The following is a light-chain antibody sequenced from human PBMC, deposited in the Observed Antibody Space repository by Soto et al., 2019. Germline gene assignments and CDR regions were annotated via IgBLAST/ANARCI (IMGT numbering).Light chain of an antibody. Sequence: EIVLTQSPATVSLSPGDRATLSCRASQSISNFLAWYQQKPGQAPRLLVYDASVRATGIPDRFSGSGSGTDVTRTISRLEPEDFAMYYCQQRSNWPPFTFGPGTKVDIK. CDR3: QQRSNWPPFT. V-gene: IGKV3-11*01. CDR1: QSISNF. CDR2: DAS. J-gene: IGKJ3*01.